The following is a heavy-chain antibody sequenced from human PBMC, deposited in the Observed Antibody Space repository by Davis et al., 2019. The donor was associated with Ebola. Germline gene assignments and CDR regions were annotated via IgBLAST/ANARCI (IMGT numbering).Heavy chain of an antibody. V-gene: IGHV3-7*01. Sequence: LSLTCAASGFTFSSYWMSWVRQAPGKGLEWVANIKQDGSEKYYVDSVKGRFTISRDNAKNSLYLQMNSLRAEDTAVYYCARRGASGWSPFDYWGQGTLVTVSS. J-gene: IGHJ4*02. CDR2: IKQDGSEK. CDR1: GFTFSSYW. D-gene: IGHD3-3*01. CDR3: ARRGASGWSPFDY.